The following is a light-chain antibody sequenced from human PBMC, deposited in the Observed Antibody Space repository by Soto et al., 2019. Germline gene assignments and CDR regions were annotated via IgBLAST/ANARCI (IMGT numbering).Light chain of an antibody. CDR1: QSAISN. CDR3: HQYYKWPLT. CDR2: DAS. Sequence: IVMTQSASPLSVSPAEIFPLCCRASQSAISNLAWYQQKPGQTPRLLIYDASTRATDIPARFSGSGSGTDFTLTISSLLSEDFAVYYCHQYYKWPLTFGGGTKVDIK. V-gene: IGKV3-15*01. J-gene: IGKJ4*01.